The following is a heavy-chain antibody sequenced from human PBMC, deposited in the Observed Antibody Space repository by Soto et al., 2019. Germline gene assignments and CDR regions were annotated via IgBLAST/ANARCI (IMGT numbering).Heavy chain of an antibody. J-gene: IGHJ6*02. CDR2: INHSGST. CDR3: AGLYCSSTSCYAGYGMDV. D-gene: IGHD2-2*01. V-gene: IGHV4-34*01. CDR1: GGSFSGYY. Sequence: SETLSLTCAVYGGSFSGYYWSWIRQPPGKGLEWIGEINHSGSTNYNPSLKSRVTISVDTSKNQFSLKLSSVTAADTAVYYRAGLYCSSTSCYAGYGMDVWGQGTTVTVSS.